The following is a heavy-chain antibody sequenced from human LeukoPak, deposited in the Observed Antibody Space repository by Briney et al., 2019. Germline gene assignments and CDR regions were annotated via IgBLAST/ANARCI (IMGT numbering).Heavy chain of an antibody. J-gene: IGHJ4*02. D-gene: IGHD3-10*01. CDR1: GGSISSYY. V-gene: IGHV4-4*07. Sequence: SETLSLTCTVSGGSISSYYWSWIRQPAGRGLEWIGRIYTSGSTNYNPSLKSRVTMSVDTSKNQFSLKLSSVTAADTAVYYCARDGFFPTHDYYGSGSLIDYWGQGTLVTVSS. CDR2: IYTSGST. CDR3: ARDGFFPTHDYYGSGSLIDY.